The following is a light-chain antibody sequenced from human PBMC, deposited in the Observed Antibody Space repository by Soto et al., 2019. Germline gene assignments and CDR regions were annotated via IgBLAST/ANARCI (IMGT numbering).Light chain of an antibody. CDR3: QQFSSYPLT. V-gene: IGKV3-20*01. CDR2: GAS. CDR1: QSVSSN. J-gene: IGKJ4*01. Sequence: EIVMTHSPVTLSVSPCERVTLSFRASQSVSSNLAWYQQKPGQAPRLLIYGASNRATGTPDRFSGSGSGTDFTLTISRLEPEDFAVYYCQQFSSYPLTFGGGTKVDNK.